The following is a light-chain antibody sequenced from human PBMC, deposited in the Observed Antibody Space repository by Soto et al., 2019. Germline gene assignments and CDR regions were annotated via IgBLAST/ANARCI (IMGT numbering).Light chain of an antibody. CDR1: SSDVGSYNR. CDR2: GVS. CDR3: SSYTISSTYV. Sequence: QSALTQPPSVSGSPGQSVTISCTGTSSDVGSYNRVSWYQQPPGTAPKLMIYGVSNRPSGVPDRFSGSKSGNTASLTISGLQAEDEADYYCSSYTISSTYVFGTGTKLTVL. J-gene: IGLJ1*01. V-gene: IGLV2-18*02.